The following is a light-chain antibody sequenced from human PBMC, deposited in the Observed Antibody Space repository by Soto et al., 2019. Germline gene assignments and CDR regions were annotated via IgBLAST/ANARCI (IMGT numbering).Light chain of an antibody. Sequence: DIVLTHSPATLSLSPCERATLSFWASQSVSTYLAWYQQKPGQAPRLLIYDASSRATGIPARFSGSGSGTDFTLTISRLEPEDFAVYYCQQYGSSGTFGQGTKVDI. CDR2: DAS. CDR1: QSVSTY. CDR3: QQYGSSGT. V-gene: IGKV3-20*01. J-gene: IGKJ1*01.